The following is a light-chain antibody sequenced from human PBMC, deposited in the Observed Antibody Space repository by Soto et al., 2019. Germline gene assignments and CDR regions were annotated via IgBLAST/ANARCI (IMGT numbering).Light chain of an antibody. CDR3: HQYNSYSRYT. J-gene: IGKJ2*01. CDR2: KAS. Sequence: DIQMTQSPSTLSASVGDRVTITCRASQSISSWLAWYQQKPGKAPKLLIYKASSLESGVPSTFSGSGSGTEFTLTISSLQPDDFATYYCHQYNSYSRYTFGQGTKLEIK. V-gene: IGKV1-5*03. CDR1: QSISSW.